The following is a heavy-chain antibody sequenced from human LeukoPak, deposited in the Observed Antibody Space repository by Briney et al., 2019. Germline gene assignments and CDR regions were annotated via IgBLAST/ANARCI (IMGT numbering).Heavy chain of an antibody. D-gene: IGHD6-13*01. J-gene: IGHJ4*02. V-gene: IGHV3-23*01. CDR2: ISGSGGST. CDR3: AKDLERSSEDHPDY. CDR1: GFTFSSYG. Sequence: GGSLRLSCAASGFTFSSYGMSWVRQAPGKGLEWVSAISGSGGSTYYADSVKGRFTISRDNSKNTLYLQMNSLRAEDTAVYYCAKDLERSSEDHPDYWGQGTLVTVSS.